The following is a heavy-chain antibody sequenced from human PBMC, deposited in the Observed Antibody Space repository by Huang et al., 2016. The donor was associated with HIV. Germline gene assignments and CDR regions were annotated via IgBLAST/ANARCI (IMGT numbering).Heavy chain of an antibody. J-gene: IGHJ4*02. Sequence: QVQLVQSGGEVKKPGASVKVSCKASDYPFTSYGISWVRQAPGQGLEWMGWISTNNGDTNEAQKFLCRVTMTTDTSTNSAYLELRGLRSDDTAVYYCGGSSGYWSFDYWGQGTLVTVSS. CDR2: ISTNNGDT. CDR3: GGSSGYWSFDY. V-gene: IGHV1-18*04. CDR1: DYPFTSYG. D-gene: IGHD3-22*01.